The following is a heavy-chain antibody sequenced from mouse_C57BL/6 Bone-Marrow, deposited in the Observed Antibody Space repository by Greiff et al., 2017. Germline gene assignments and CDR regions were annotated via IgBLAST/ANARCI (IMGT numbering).Heavy chain of an antibody. J-gene: IGHJ2*01. Sequence: QVQLQQSGAELMKPGASVKFSCTATGYKITGYWIEWVKQRPGHGLEWIGEILPGSGSTNYTEKFKGKATFTADTSSNTAYMQLSSLTTEDAAIYSCERSRLRRLFAYWGQGTTLTVSA. D-gene: IGHD1-2*01. CDR3: ERSRLRRLFAY. V-gene: IGHV1-9*01. CDR2: ILPGSGST. CDR1: GYKITGYW.